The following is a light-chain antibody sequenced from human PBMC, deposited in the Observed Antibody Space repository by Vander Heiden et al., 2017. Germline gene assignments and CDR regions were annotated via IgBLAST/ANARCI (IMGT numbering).Light chain of an antibody. CDR1: QDIGND. J-gene: IGKJ1*01. Sequence: AIQMTQSPSSLSASVGDRVTITCRASQDIGNDLSWYQQKPGKAPKVLISVVSSLQGGVPSRFSSSGFGTDFTLTISSLQPEDFATYYCLQDHIFPWMLGQGTKVEIK. V-gene: IGKV1-6*02. CDR3: LQDHIFPWM. CDR2: VVS.